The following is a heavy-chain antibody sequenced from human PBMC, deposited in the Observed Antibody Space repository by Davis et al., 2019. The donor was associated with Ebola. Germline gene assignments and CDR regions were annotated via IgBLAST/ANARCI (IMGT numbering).Heavy chain of an antibody. J-gene: IGHJ3*02. D-gene: IGHD1-1*01. CDR3: ARAPNWKTDAFDI. Sequence: PSETLSLTCAVYGGSFSGYYWIWIRQPSGKGLEWIGEINQSGSTNCNPSLKSRVTISVDMSKNQFSLKLSSVTAADTAVYYCARAPNWKTDAFDIWGQGTVVTVSA. CDR1: GGSFSGYY. CDR2: INQSGST. V-gene: IGHV4-34*01.